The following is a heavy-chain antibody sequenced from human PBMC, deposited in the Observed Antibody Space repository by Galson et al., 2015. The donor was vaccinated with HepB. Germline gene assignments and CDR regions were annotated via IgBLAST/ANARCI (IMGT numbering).Heavy chain of an antibody. CDR3: ARGSVGGMATIHEHAFDI. CDR1: GGSVSSGSYY. D-gene: IGHD5-24*01. V-gene: IGHV4-61*01. J-gene: IGHJ3*02. Sequence: ETLSLTCTVSGGSVSSGSYYWSWIRQPPGKGLEWIGYIYYSGSTNYNPSLKSRVTISVDTSKSQFSLKLSSVTAADTAVYYCARGSVGGMATIHEHAFDIWGQGTMVTVSS. CDR2: IYYSGST.